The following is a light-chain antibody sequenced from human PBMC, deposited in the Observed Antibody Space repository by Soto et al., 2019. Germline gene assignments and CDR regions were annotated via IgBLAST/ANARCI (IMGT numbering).Light chain of an antibody. CDR3: LQDHDYPWT. Sequence: EIVLTQSPGTLSLSPGERATLSCRASQSVSRSYLAWYQQKPGQAPRLLIYGASSRATGVPDRFSASGSGTDFTLTISRLEPEDFATYFCLQDHDYPWTFGHGTKVEV. CDR1: QSVSRSY. V-gene: IGKV3-20*01. CDR2: GAS. J-gene: IGKJ1*01.